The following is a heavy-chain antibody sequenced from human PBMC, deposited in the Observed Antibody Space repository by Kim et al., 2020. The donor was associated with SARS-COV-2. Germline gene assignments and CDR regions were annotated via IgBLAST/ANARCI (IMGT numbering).Heavy chain of an antibody. D-gene: IGHD3-9*01. CDR1: GGSFSGYY. CDR3: ARSRRYFDWLHPLDY. J-gene: IGHJ4*02. V-gene: IGHV4-34*01. CDR2: INHSGST. Sequence: SETLSLTCAVYGGSFSGYYWSWIRQPPGKGLEWIGEINHSGSTNYNPSLKSRVTISVDTSKNQFSLKLSSVTAADTAVYYCARSRRYFDWLHPLDYWGQGTLVTVSS.